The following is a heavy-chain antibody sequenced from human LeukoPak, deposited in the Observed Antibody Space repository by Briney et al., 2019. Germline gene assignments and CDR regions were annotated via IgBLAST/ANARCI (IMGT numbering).Heavy chain of an antibody. CDR3: ARDGVPAARDL. CDR2: IDGAGGEK. D-gene: IGHD2-2*01. V-gene: IGHV3-7*01. Sequence: GGSLRLSCEASGFTFSRHWMTWVRQAPGKGLEWVGNIDGAGGEKHYVDSVKGRFTISRDNAKTSLYLHMNSLRAEDTAVYYCARDGVPAARDLWGQGTMVIVSS. J-gene: IGHJ3*01. CDR1: GFTFSRHW.